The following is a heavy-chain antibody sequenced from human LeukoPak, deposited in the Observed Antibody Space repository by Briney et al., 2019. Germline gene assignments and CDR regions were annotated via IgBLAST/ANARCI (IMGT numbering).Heavy chain of an antibody. Sequence: GGSLRLSCAASGFIFSDYWMHWVRQAPGKGLVWVSRINSDGSSTTYADSVKGRFTISRDNAKNTLYVQMNSLRAEDTAMYYCAGCGGDCYSDALDIWGQGTMVTVSS. CDR1: GFIFSDYW. CDR2: INSDGSST. D-gene: IGHD2-21*02. J-gene: IGHJ3*02. V-gene: IGHV3-74*01. CDR3: AGCGGDCYSDALDI.